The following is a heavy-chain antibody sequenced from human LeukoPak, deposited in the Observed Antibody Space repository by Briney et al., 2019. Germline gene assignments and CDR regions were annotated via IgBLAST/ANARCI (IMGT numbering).Heavy chain of an antibody. CDR2: ISPSGGST. CDR1: GYTFTSYY. V-gene: IGHV1-46*01. J-gene: IGHJ5*02. Sequence: ASVKVSCNAFGYTFTSYYMHWVRQAPGQGPEWLGVISPSGGSTTYAQKFQGRVTLTRDMSTSTDYLELSSLRSEDTAVYYCARDNSVRDEAWWFNPWGQETLVTVSS. CDR3: ARDNSVRDEAWWFNP. D-gene: IGHD5-24*01.